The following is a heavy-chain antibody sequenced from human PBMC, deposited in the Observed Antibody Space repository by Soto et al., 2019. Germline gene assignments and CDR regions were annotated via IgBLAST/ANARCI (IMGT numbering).Heavy chain of an antibody. CDR2: HYSGGGT. D-gene: IGHD1-26*01. J-gene: IGHJ5*02. Sequence: PGGSLRLSCANSGFSRSSNYLRWGRQAPGEGAEGGSVHYSGGGTYYADSVQGRFSISRDKSNTTLYLQMRRVRAEDTAVYFCARHRHPRGTVGATSPLDPWGQGTQVTVSS. CDR1: GFSRSSNY. V-gene: IGHV3-53*01. CDR3: ARHRHPRGTVGATSPLDP.